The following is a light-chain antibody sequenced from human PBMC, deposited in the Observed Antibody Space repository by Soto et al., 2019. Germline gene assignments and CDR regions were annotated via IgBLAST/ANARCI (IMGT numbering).Light chain of an antibody. V-gene: IGKV1-5*03. Sequence: DIQMTQSPSTLSGSVGDRVTITCRASRTISSWLAWYQQKPGKAPKLLIYKASTLKSGVPSRFSGSGSGTEFTLTISSLQPDDFATYYCQHYNSYSFGQGTKVDIK. CDR3: QHYNSYS. CDR1: RTISSW. J-gene: IGKJ1*01. CDR2: KAS.